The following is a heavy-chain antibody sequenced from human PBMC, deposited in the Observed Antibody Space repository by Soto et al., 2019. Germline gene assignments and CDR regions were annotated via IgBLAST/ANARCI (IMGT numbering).Heavy chain of an antibody. J-gene: IGHJ4*02. D-gene: IGHD5-12*01. CDR2: IYYSGST. Sequence: QLQLQESGPGLVKPSETLSLTCTVSGGSISSSSYYWGWIRQPPGKGLEWIGSIYYSGSTYYNPSLKSRVTISVDTSKNQFSLKLSSVTAADTAVYYCARHVIDVDIVATTRFDYWGQGTLVTVSS. CDR3: ARHVIDVDIVATTRFDY. V-gene: IGHV4-39*01. CDR1: GGSISSSSYY.